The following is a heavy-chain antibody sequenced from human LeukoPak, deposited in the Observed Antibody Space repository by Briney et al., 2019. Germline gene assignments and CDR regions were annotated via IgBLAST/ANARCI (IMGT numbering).Heavy chain of an antibody. CDR2: ISGSGGST. D-gene: IGHD3-22*01. J-gene: IGHJ4*02. Sequence: GGSLRLSCAASGFTFSSYAMSWVRQAPGKGLEWVSAISGSGGSTYYADSVKGRFTISRDNAKNSLYLQMNSLRAEDTAVYYCASPHHYYDSSVDYWGQGTLVTVSS. CDR1: GFTFSSYA. V-gene: IGHV3-23*01. CDR3: ASPHHYYDSSVDY.